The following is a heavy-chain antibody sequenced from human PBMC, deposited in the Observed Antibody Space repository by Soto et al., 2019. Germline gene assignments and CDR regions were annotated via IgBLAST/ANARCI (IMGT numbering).Heavy chain of an antibody. J-gene: IGHJ4*02. CDR1: GFTFSSYA. Sequence: GGSLRLSCAASGFTFSSYAMNWVRQAPGKGLEWVSVISGSGGSTYYADSVKGRFTISRDNSKNTLYLQMNSLRAEDTAVYYCAREIERLLGYWGQGTLVTVSS. V-gene: IGHV3-23*01. CDR2: ISGSGGST. D-gene: IGHD3-3*01. CDR3: AREIERLLGY.